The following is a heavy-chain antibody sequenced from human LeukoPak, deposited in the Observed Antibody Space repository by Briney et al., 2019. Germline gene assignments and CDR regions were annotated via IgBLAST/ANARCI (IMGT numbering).Heavy chain of an antibody. V-gene: IGHV1-2*02. CDR2: INPNSGGT. Sequence: ASVKVSCKASGYTFTGYYMHWVRQAPGQGLEWMGWINPNSGGTNYAQKFQGRVTMTRDTSISTAYMELSRLRSDDTAVYYCARPSRPHYDSSGYYYLDYWGQGTLVTVSS. CDR1: GYTFTGYY. CDR3: ARPSRPHYDSSGYYYLDY. D-gene: IGHD3-22*01. J-gene: IGHJ4*02.